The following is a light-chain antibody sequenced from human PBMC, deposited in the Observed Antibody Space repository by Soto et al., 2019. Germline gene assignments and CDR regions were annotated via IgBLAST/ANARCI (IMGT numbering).Light chain of an antibody. CDR2: GAS. J-gene: IGKJ1*01. CDR3: QQYGSSAWT. V-gene: IGKV3-20*01. CDR1: QSVSGSY. Sequence: EIVLTQSPGTLSLSPGKRATLSCRASQSVSGSYLAWYQQKPGQAPRLLIYGASSRATGIPDRFSGSRSGTDFTLTISRLEPEDVAVYYCQQYGSSAWTFGQGTKVEIK.